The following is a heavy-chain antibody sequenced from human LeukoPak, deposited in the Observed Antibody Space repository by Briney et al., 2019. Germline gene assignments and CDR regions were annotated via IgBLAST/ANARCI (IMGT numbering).Heavy chain of an antibody. CDR2: ISSSSSYI. V-gene: IGHV3-21*01. D-gene: IGHD6-6*01. J-gene: IGHJ4*02. Sequence: GGSLRLSCAASGFTFSSYSMNWVRQAPGKGLEWVSSISSSSSYIYYADSVKGRFTISRDNAKNSLYLQVNSLRAEDTAVYYCARVGGSSSSNYWGQGTLVTVSS. CDR1: GFTFSSYS. CDR3: ARVGGSSSSNY.